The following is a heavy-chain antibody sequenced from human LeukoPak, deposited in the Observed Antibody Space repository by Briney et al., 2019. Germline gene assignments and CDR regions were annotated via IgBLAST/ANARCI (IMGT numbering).Heavy chain of an antibody. CDR2: VYYSGST. V-gene: IGHV4-61*01. Sequence: SETLSLTCTVSGGSVSSGYYYWSWIRQPPGKGLEYIGYVYYSGSTNYNPSLKSRVIISVDTSENQFSLKLSSVTAADTAVYYCATVTGSGWFDPWGQGTLVTVSS. CDR1: GGSVSSGYYY. D-gene: IGHD6-19*01. CDR3: ATVTGSGWFDP. J-gene: IGHJ5*02.